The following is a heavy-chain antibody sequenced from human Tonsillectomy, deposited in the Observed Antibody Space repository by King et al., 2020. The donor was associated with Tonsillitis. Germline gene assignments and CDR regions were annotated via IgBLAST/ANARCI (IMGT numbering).Heavy chain of an antibody. Sequence: VQLVESGGGVVQPGGSLRLSCAASGFTFSSYGMHWVRQAPGKGLEWVAFIRYDGSNKYYADSVKGRFTISRDNSKKTLYMQMNSLRGEDTAVYYCAKVYRDYGTFQGMDVWGQGTTVTVSS. CDR3: AKVYRDYGTFQGMDV. D-gene: IGHD4-17*01. J-gene: IGHJ6*02. CDR2: IRYDGSNK. CDR1: GFTFSSYG. V-gene: IGHV3-30*02.